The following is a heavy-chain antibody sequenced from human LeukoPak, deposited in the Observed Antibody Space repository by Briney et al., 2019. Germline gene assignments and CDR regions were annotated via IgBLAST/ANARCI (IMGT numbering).Heavy chain of an antibody. CDR3: ATVSSPTTVADDAFDI. Sequence: SETLSLTCAVSGASISTVGYYWSWIRQPPGKGLEWIGYIYYSGSTNYNPSLKSRVTISVDTSKNQFSLKLSSVTAADTAVYYCATVSSPTTVADDAFDIWGQGIMVTVSS. J-gene: IGHJ3*02. CDR1: GASISTVGYY. CDR2: IYYSGST. V-gene: IGHV4-61*08. D-gene: IGHD4-23*01.